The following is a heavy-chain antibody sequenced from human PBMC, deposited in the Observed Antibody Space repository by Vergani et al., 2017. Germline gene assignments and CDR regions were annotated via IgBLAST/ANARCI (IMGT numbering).Heavy chain of an antibody. J-gene: IGHJ4*02. CDR1: GSTFRNYW. CDR3: ARDRSYSGYDPVY. V-gene: IGHV3-7*01. Sequence: EVQLVESGGGLVQPGGSLRLSCVASGSTFRNYWMSWVRQAPGKGLEWVANIKQDGSEQYYLDSVKGRFTISRDNAKNSLYLQMNSLRAEDTAVYYCARDRSYSGYDPVYWGQGTLVTVSS. CDR2: IKQDGSEQ. D-gene: IGHD5-12*01.